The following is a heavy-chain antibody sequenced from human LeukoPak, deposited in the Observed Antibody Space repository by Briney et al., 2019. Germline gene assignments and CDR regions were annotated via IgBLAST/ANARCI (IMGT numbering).Heavy chain of an antibody. V-gene: IGHV1-18*04. D-gene: IGHD6-13*01. CDR1: GYTFTDYN. CDR3: ARLPSAAGTLDY. Sequence: ASVKVSCKASGYTFTDYNIHWVRQAPGQGLEWMGWISAYNGNTNYAQKLQGRVTMTTDTSTSTAYMELRSLRSDDTAVYYCARLPSAAGTLDYWGQGTLVTVSS. J-gene: IGHJ4*02. CDR2: ISAYNGNT.